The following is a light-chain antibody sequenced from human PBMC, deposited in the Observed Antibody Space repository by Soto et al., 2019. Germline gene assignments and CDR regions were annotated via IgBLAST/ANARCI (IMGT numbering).Light chain of an antibody. CDR2: DAS. CDR3: QQRSNWPPLT. CDR1: QKISSY. Sequence: EIVLTQSPGTLSLSPGERATLSCRASQKISSYLAWYQQKPGQAPRLLIYDASNRATGIPARFSGSGSGTDFTLTISSREPEDVAVYYCQQRSNWPPLTFGGGTKVEIK. V-gene: IGKV3-11*01. J-gene: IGKJ4*01.